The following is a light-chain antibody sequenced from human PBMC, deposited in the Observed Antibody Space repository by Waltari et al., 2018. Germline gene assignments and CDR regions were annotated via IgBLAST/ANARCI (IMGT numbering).Light chain of an antibody. CDR2: GAS. J-gene: IGKJ4*01. CDR3: QHYSDLPLT. V-gene: IGKV3D-15*01. Sequence: EIVMTQSPATLSVSPGEGATLSCRASQNVANNLAWYQQKSGQAPRLLIYGASTRATRIPVRFSGSGSGTEFALTISSLQSEDSAVYYCQHYSDLPLTFGGGTKVE. CDR1: QNVANN.